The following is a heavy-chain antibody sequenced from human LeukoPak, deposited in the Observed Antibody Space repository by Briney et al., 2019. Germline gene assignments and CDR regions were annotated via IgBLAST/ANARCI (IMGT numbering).Heavy chain of an antibody. D-gene: IGHD2-15*01. CDR1: GGSFSGYY. Sequence: SETLSLTCAVYGGSFSGYYWSWIRQPPGKGLEWIGEINHSGSTNYNPSLKSRVTISVDTSKNKFSLKLRSVTAPDTAVYYCERTHYCSGGSSYSKRRPLVGAFDIWGQGTMVTVSS. J-gene: IGHJ3*02. V-gene: IGHV4-34*01. CDR2: INHSGST. CDR3: ERTHYCSGGSSYSKRRPLVGAFDI.